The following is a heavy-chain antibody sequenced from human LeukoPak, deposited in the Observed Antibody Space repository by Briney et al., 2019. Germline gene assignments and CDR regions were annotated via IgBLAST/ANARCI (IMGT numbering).Heavy chain of an antibody. CDR1: GYTFTGYY. V-gene: IGHV1-2*02. CDR2: INPNSGGT. D-gene: IGHD3-10*01. Sequence: ASVKVSCKASGYTFTGYYMHWVRQAPGQGLEWMGWINPNSGGTNYAQKFQGRVTMTRDTSISTAYMELSRLRSDDTAVYYCAREYYYGSGSYIDYWGQGTLVTVPS. CDR3: AREYYYGSGSYIDY. J-gene: IGHJ4*02.